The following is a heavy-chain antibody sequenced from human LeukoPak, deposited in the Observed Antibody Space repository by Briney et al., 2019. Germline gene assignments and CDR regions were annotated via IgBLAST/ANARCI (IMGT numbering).Heavy chain of an antibody. D-gene: IGHD3-3*01. V-gene: IGHV1-46*01. CDR1: GYTFTRYY. CDR3: ARGSYGFWSDDPGGPDY. J-gene: IGHJ4*02. Sequence: SSVKVSCKASGYTFTRYYMHWLRQPPGQGRAGMGIVNPSDGSTTYAHKLQGRVTITRDKSTCTIYMEVSRRRSDGTAVCFCARGSYGFWSDDPGGPDYWGRGTLVTVSS. CDR2: VNPSDGST.